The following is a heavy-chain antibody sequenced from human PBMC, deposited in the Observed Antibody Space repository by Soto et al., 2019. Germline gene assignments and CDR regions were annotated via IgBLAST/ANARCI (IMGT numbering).Heavy chain of an antibody. V-gene: IGHV4-30-4*01. CDR3: AREGYYDSSLWAFDI. Sequence: SETLSLTCTVSGGSISSGDYYWSWIRQPPGKGLEWIGYIYYSGSTYYNPSLKSRVTISVDTSKNQFSLKLCSVTAADTAVYYCAREGYYDSSLWAFDIWGQGTMVTVSS. D-gene: IGHD3-22*01. J-gene: IGHJ3*02. CDR1: GGSISSGDYY. CDR2: IYYSGST.